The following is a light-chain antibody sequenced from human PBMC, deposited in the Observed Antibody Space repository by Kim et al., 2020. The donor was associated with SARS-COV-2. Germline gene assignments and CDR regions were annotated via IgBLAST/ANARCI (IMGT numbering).Light chain of an antibody. CDR2: GAS. V-gene: IGKV3-15*01. CDR3: QHYNIWTRLT. Sequence: EIVMTQSPATLSVSPGERATLSCRASQSVSSNLAWYQQKPGQAPRLLIYGASTRATGIPARFSGSGSGTEFTLTISSLQSEDFAVYYCQHYNIWTRLTFGGGTKVDIK. CDR1: QSVSSN. J-gene: IGKJ4*01.